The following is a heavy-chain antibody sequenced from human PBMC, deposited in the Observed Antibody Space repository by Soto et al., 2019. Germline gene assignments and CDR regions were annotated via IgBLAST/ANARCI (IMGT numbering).Heavy chain of an antibody. CDR1: GGSISSGGYY. Sequence: SETLSLTCTVSGGSISSGGYYWSWIRQHPGKGLEWIGYIYYSGSTYYNPSLKSRVTISVDTSKNQFSLKLSSVTAADTAVYYCARTEGGDYEGPTYGMDVWGQGTTVTVSS. V-gene: IGHV4-31*03. CDR2: IYYSGST. J-gene: IGHJ6*02. D-gene: IGHD4-17*01. CDR3: ARTEGGDYEGPTYGMDV.